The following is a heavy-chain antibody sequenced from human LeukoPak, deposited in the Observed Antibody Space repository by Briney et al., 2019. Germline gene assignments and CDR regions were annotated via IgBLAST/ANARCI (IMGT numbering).Heavy chain of an antibody. Sequence: RASVKVSCKASGGTFSSYAINWVRQAPGQGLEWMGGIIPIFGTANYEQKFQGRVTITADESTSTAYMELSSLRSEDTAVYYCARNGCSSTSCYLDLNWFDPWGQGTLVTVSS. CDR3: ARNGCSSTSCYLDLNWFDP. D-gene: IGHD2-2*01. CDR2: IIPIFGTA. V-gene: IGHV1-69*13. J-gene: IGHJ5*02. CDR1: GGTFSSYA.